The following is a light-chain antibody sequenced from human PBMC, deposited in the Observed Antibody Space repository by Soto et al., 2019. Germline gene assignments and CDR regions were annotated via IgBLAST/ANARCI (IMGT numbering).Light chain of an antibody. CDR2: GNS. V-gene: IGLV1-40*01. J-gene: IGLJ3*02. CDR3: QSYDSSLSGWV. Sequence: QSVLTQPPSVSGAPGQRVTISCTGSRSNIGAGYDVHWYQQLPGTAPKLLIYGNSNRPSGVPHRFSGSKSGTAASLAITGLQADDEADYYCQSYDSSLSGWVFGGGTQLTVL. CDR1: RSNIGAGYD.